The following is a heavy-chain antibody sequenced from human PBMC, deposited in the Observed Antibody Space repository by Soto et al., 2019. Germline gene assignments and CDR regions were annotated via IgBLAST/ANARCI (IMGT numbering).Heavy chain of an antibody. CDR3: ARQFYAGSRHGPISY. CDR1: GGSIDRSNYY. V-gene: IGHV4-39*01. CDR2: TYYNGNA. J-gene: IGHJ4*02. Sequence: SETLSLTCNASGGSIDRSNYYWDWLRQPPGKGLEWIGTTYYNGNAYYNPSLRSRVSMSVDTSKNQFSLKLISVTAADTAVYYCARQFYAGSRHGPISYWGQGSLVTVSS. D-gene: IGHD3-22*01.